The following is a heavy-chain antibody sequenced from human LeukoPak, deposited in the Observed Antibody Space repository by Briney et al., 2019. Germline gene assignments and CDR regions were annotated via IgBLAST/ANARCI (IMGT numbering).Heavy chain of an antibody. Sequence: PSETLSLTCAVYGGSFSGYYWSWIRQPPGKGLEWIGEINHSGSTNYNPSLKSRVTISVDTSKNQFSLKLNSVTAADTAVYYCARGWRKYSYGTDFDYWGQGTLVTVSS. CDR1: GGSFSGYY. D-gene: IGHD5-18*01. J-gene: IGHJ4*02. CDR3: ARGWRKYSYGTDFDY. CDR2: INHSGST. V-gene: IGHV4-34*01.